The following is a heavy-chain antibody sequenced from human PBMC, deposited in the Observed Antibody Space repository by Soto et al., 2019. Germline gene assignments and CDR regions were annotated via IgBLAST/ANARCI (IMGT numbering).Heavy chain of an antibody. Sequence: QLQLQESGPGLVKPSETLSLTCTVSGGSISSSSYYWGWIRQPPGKGLEWIGSIYYSGSTYYNPSLKSRVTISVDTSKNQFSLKLSSVTAADTAVYYCARIVVVPAAMENWGQGTLVTVSS. J-gene: IGHJ4*02. CDR1: GGSISSSSYY. D-gene: IGHD2-2*01. CDR2: IYYSGST. V-gene: IGHV4-39*01. CDR3: ARIVVVPAAMEN.